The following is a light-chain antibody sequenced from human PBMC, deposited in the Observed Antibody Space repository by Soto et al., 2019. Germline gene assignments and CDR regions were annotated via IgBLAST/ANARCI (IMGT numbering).Light chain of an antibody. Sequence: EIVLTQSPGTLSLSPGERATLSCRASQSVSSSYLAWYQQKPGQAPRLLIYGASSRATGIPDRFSGSGSGTDFTLTISRLEPADFAVYYCQQYDSSSWTFGQGTEVEVK. J-gene: IGKJ1*01. CDR1: QSVSSSY. CDR2: GAS. V-gene: IGKV3-20*01. CDR3: QQYDSSSWT.